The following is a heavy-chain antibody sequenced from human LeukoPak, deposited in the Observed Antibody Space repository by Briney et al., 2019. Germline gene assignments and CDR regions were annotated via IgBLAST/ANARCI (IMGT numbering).Heavy chain of an antibody. Sequence: GGSLRLSCAASGFTVSSNYMSWVRQAPGKGLEWVSVIYSGGSTYYADSVRGRSTISRDNSNNTLYLQMNSLRAEDTAVYYCASAKVGATLAFDFWGQGTMVTVSS. D-gene: IGHD1-26*01. CDR2: IYSGGST. V-gene: IGHV3-53*01. CDR3: ASAKVGATLAFDF. CDR1: GFTVSSNY. J-gene: IGHJ3*01.